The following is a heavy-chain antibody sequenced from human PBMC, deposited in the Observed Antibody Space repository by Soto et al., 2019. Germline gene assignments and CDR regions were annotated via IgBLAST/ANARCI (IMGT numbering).Heavy chain of an antibody. V-gene: IGHV4-61*01. CDR1: GGSVSSGSYY. CDR2: IYYSGST. J-gene: IGHJ4*02. CDR3: ARYGSETAKGLSLWRNRPRQFDY. Sequence: QVQLQESGPGLVKPSETLSLTCTVSGGSVSSGSYYWSWIRQPPGKGLEWIGYIYYSGSTNYNPSLKSRVTISVDTSKNQFSLKLSSVTAADTAVYYCARYGSETAKGLSLWRNRPRQFDYWGQGTLVTVSS. D-gene: IGHD5-12*01.